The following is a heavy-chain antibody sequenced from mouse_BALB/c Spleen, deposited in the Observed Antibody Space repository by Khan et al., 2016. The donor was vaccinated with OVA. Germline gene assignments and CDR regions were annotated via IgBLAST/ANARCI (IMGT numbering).Heavy chain of an antibody. CDR1: GYSFTLYY. CDR3: ARGYEFFAY. V-gene: IGHV1-37*01. CDR2: VNPNNGGS. D-gene: IGHD2-14*01. J-gene: IGHJ3*01. Sequence: VQLQQSGPDLVKPGASVKISCKASGYSFTLYYMTWVKQSHGQSLEWIGRVNPNNGGSDYNQEFKGKAILTADTSSNTADMERHSLTSEDSAVEYCARGYEFFAYWGQGTLVTVSA.